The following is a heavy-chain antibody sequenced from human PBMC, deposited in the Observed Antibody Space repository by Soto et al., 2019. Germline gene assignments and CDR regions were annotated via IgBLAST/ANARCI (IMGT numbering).Heavy chain of an antibody. D-gene: IGHD2-2*02. CDR2: ISGPGSTI. V-gene: IGHV3-48*02. CDR1: GFTFKTYS. Sequence: DEQLVASGGGLGQSGGSLRLSCAASGFTFKTYSMNWVRRAPGKGLEWISYISGPGSTIKYADSVQGRFIVSRDNANGSLHLQMNNLRDDDTAVYYCARDGYSSASCYTYIRAFDVWGQGTEVSVSS. J-gene: IGHJ3*01. CDR3: ARDGYSSASCYTYIRAFDV.